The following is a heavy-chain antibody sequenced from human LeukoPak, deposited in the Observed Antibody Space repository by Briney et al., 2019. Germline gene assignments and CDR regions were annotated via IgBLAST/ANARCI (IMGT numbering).Heavy chain of an antibody. CDR1: GFTFSSYV. CDR3: AKDRDLNFDY. D-gene: IGHD3-10*01. Sequence: GRSLRPSCAASGFTFSSYVMHWVRQAPGKGLEWVALISYDGRNKYYADSVKGRFTISRDNSKNTLSLQMNSLRAEDTAVYYCAKDRDLNFDYWGQGTLVTVSS. J-gene: IGHJ4*02. CDR2: ISYDGRNK. V-gene: IGHV3-30*18.